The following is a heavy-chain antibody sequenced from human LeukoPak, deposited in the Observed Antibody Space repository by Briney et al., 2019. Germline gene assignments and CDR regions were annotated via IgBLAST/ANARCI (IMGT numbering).Heavy chain of an antibody. V-gene: IGHV4-39*01. CDR3: ARHPLQRYYFDY. Sequence: SETLSLTCTVSGGSISSYYWGWIRQPPGKGLEWIGSIYYSGSTYYNPSLKSRVTISVDTSKNQFSLKLSSVTAADTAVYYCARHPLQRYYFDYWGQGTLVTVSS. J-gene: IGHJ4*02. CDR2: IYYSGST. D-gene: IGHD4-11*01. CDR1: GGSISSYY.